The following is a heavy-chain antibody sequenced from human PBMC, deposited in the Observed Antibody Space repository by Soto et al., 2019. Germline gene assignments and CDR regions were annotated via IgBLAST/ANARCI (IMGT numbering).Heavy chain of an antibody. CDR1: GGSFMEYY. CDR2: INQSGTT. Sequence: PSETLSVTCAVNGGSFMEYYWSWLRQPPGKGLEWIGEINQSGTTHYNPSLKRRINISIDTSKNQFSLNLTSVTAADTATYYCARDIITVIGGEIYYYFGMDVWGQGTTVTVSS. J-gene: IGHJ6*02. CDR3: ARDIITVIGGEIYYYFGMDV. D-gene: IGHD3-10*01. V-gene: IGHV4-34*01.